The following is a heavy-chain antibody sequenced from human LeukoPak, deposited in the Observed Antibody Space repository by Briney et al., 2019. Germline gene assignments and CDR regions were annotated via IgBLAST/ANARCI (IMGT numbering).Heavy chain of an antibody. CDR2: IYTSGST. J-gene: IGHJ3*02. CDR3: ARWLQYYDAFDI. Sequence: SQTLSLTCTVSGGSINSGSYYWSWIRQPAGKGLEWIGRIYTSGSTKYNPSLKSRVTISVDTSKNQFSLKLSSVTAADTAVYYCARWLQYYDAFDIWGQGTMVTVSS. V-gene: IGHV4-61*02. CDR1: GGSINSGSYY. D-gene: IGHD5-24*01.